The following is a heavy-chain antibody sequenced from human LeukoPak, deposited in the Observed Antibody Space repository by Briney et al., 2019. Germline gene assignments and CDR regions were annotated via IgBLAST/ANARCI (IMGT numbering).Heavy chain of an antibody. CDR1: GGSISSSSYY. D-gene: IGHD6-19*01. CDR2: IYYSGST. CDR3: ARQGRIAVAGFDY. J-gene: IGHJ4*02. Sequence: SETLSLTCTVSGGSISSSSYYWGWIRQPPGKGLEWIGSIYYSGSTYYNPSLKSRVTISVDTSKNQFSLKLSSVTAADTAVYYCARQGRIAVAGFDYWGQGTLVTVSS. V-gene: IGHV4-39*01.